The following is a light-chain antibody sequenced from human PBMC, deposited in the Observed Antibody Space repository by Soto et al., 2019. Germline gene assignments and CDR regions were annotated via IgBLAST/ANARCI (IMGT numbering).Light chain of an antibody. Sequence: QSALTQPAFVSGFPGQSITISCTGTRSDVGGYKYVSWYQQHPGEAPKLMIYDVNNRPSGVSNRFSGSKSGNTASLTISGLQAEDESDYYCSSYTTSSTPFYVFGTGTKLTVL. CDR3: SSYTTSSTPFYV. J-gene: IGLJ1*01. V-gene: IGLV2-14*03. CDR1: RSDVGGYKY. CDR2: DVN.